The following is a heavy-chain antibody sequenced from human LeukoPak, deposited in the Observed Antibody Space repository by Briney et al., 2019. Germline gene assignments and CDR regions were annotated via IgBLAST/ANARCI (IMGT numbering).Heavy chain of an antibody. Sequence: SETLSLTCAVSGYSISSGYYWGWLRPPPGKGLEWIGSIYHSGATYYNPPLKSRVTISLATSKNQFSLKLSSVTAADTAVYYCARDFSRGGYDYWGQGTLVTVSS. CDR2: IYHSGAT. CDR1: GYSISSGYY. J-gene: IGHJ4*02. V-gene: IGHV4-38-2*02. D-gene: IGHD1-26*01. CDR3: ARDFSRGGYDY.